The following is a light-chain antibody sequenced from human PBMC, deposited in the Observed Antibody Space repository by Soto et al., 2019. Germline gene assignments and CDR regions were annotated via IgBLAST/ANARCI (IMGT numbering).Light chain of an antibody. Sequence: QSALTQPASVSGSPGQSITISCTGTSSDVGGYNYVSWYQQHPGKAPKLMIYEVSNRPSGVSNRFSGSKSGNTASPTISGLQAEDEADYYCSSYTSSSTRVFGGGPKVTVL. CDR3: SSYTSSSTRV. CDR2: EVS. CDR1: SSDVGGYNY. V-gene: IGLV2-14*01. J-gene: IGLJ3*02.